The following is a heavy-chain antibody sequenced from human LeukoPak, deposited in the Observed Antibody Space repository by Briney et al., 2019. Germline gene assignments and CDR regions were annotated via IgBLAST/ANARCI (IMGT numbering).Heavy chain of an antibody. CDR2: IRYDGSNK. V-gene: IGHV3-30*02. CDR1: GFTFSSYA. Sequence: QTGGSLRLSCAASGFTFSSYAMSWVRQAPGKGLEWVAFIRYDGSNKYYADSVKGRFTISRDNSKNTLYLQMNSLRAEDTAVYYCAKDIVVVPAAEPPDYWGQGTLVTVSS. J-gene: IGHJ4*02. CDR3: AKDIVVVPAAEPPDY. D-gene: IGHD2-2*01.